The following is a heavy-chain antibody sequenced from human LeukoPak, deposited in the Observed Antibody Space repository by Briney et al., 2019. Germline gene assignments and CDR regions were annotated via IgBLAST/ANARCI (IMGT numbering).Heavy chain of an antibody. CDR1: GFTFSSYA. Sequence: GGSLRLSCAAAGFTFSSYAMSWVRQAPGKGLEWVSAISGSGGSTYYADSVKGRFTISRDNSKNTLYLQMNSLRAEDTAVYYCAKDFSKGSRRYQLLLLVNWFDPWGQGTLVTVSS. CDR2: ISGSGGST. V-gene: IGHV3-23*01. D-gene: IGHD2-2*01. CDR3: AKDFSKGSRRYQLLLLVNWFDP. J-gene: IGHJ5*02.